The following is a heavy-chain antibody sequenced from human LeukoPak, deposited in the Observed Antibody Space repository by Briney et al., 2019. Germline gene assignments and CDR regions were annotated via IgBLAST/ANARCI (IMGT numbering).Heavy chain of an antibody. D-gene: IGHD3-22*01. Sequence: GGSLRLSCAASGFTFSSYSMNWVRQAPGRGLEWVSSISSSSSYIYYADSVKGRFTISRDNAKNSLYLQMNSLRAEDTAVYYCARVGYYDSSGYSDAFDIWGQGTMVTVSS. CDR2: ISSSSSYI. J-gene: IGHJ3*02. CDR1: GFTFSSYS. V-gene: IGHV3-21*01. CDR3: ARVGYYDSSGYSDAFDI.